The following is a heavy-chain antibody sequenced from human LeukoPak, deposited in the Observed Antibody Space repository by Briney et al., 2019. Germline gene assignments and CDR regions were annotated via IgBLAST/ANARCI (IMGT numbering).Heavy chain of an antibody. CDR2: INPNSGGT. Sequence: GASVTVSCKASGYTFTGYYMHWVRQAPGQGLEWMGWINPNSGGTNYAQKFQGRVTMTRDTSISTAYMELSRLRSDDTAVYYCAAGTYYYDSSGYYLWGQGTLVTVSS. D-gene: IGHD3-22*01. J-gene: IGHJ4*02. CDR3: AAGTYYYDSSGYYL. CDR1: GYTFTGYY. V-gene: IGHV1-2*02.